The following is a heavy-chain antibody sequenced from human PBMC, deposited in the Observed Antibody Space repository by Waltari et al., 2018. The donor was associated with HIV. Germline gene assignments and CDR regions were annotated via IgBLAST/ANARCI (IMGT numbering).Heavy chain of an antibody. CDR1: GGTFSSYA. Sequence: QVQLVQSGSAVKTPGSSVKVSCKASGGTFSSYAISWVRQAPGKGLEWMGRIIPILGIANYAKKFQGRVTITADKSTSTAYMELSSLRSEDTAVYYCARGGYYDSSGYPPNAFDIWGQGTMVTVSS. CDR3: ARGGYYDSSGYPPNAFDI. D-gene: IGHD3-22*01. CDR2: IIPILGIA. J-gene: IGHJ3*02. V-gene: IGHV1-69*04.